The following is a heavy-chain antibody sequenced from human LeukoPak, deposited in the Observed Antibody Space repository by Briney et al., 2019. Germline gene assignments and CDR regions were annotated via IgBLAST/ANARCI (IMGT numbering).Heavy chain of an antibody. CDR3: ARDHLFYGFDY. V-gene: IGHV4-59*12. J-gene: IGHJ4*02. CDR1: GGSISSYY. CDR2: IYYSGST. Sequence: PSETLSLTCTVSGGSISSYYWSWIRQPPGKGLEWIGYIYYSGSTNYNPSLESRVTISVDTSKNQFSLKLSSVTAADTAVYYCARDHLFYGFDYWGQGTLVTVSS. D-gene: IGHD3-10*01.